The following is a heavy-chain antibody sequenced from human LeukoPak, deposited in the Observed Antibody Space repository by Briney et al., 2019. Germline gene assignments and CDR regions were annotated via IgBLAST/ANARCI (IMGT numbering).Heavy chain of an antibody. V-gene: IGHV3-11*06. J-gene: IGHJ4*02. CDR2: ISGRGNYV. CDR3: ARSGIGATEIDY. Sequence: GGSLRLSCAASGFTFSDYFMSWVRQAPGKGLEWLSYISGRGNYVDYAESLKGRITISRDNAKNSLYLQMNSLRAEDTAVYYCARSGIGATEIDYWGQGTLVTVSS. D-gene: IGHD6-13*01. CDR1: GFTFSDYF.